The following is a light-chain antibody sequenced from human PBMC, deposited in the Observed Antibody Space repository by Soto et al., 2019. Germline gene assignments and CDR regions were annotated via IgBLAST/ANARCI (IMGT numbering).Light chain of an antibody. V-gene: IGKV1-5*01. CDR2: DAS. CDR1: QSISVW. Sequence: DIQMTQSPSTLSASVGDRVTITCRASQSISVWLAWYQQKPGKAPKLLIYDASSLESGVPSRFSGSGSGTEFTLTISSLQPDDFATYYCQQYNSYSPTFGGGTKVDIK. CDR3: QQYNSYSPT. J-gene: IGKJ4*01.